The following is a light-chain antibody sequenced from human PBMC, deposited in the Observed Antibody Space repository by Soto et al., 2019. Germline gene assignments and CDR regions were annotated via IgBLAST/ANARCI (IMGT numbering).Light chain of an antibody. J-gene: IGLJ1*01. V-gene: IGLV2-23*01. Sequence: QSALTQPASVSGSPGQSITISCTGSSSDVDSYNLVSWYQQRPGKAPKLMIYEGRKRPSGVSDRFSGSTSGNTASLTISGLQAEDEADYYCCSYAGGFVFGTGTKLTVL. CDR3: CSYAGGFV. CDR2: EGR. CDR1: SSDVDSYNL.